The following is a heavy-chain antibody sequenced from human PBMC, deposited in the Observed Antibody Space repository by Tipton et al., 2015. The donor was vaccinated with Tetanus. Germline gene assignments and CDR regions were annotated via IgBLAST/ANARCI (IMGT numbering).Heavy chain of an antibody. V-gene: IGHV3-7*03. CDR2: INQDESET. CDR3: ASSQVLHYFDC. Sequence: SLRLSCAASGFTFSTSWMTWVRQAPGKGLEWVANINQDESETYYVDSVKGRFTISRDNAKNSLYLQMNSLRAEDTAVYYCASSQVLHYFDCWGQGTLVTVSS. D-gene: IGHD2-15*01. J-gene: IGHJ4*02. CDR1: GFTFSTSW.